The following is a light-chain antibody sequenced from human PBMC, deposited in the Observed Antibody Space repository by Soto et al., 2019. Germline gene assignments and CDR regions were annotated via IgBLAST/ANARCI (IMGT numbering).Light chain of an antibody. CDR3: QSYDRSLSGSV. CDR1: SSNIGAGYD. CDR2: GND. J-gene: IGLJ1*01. Sequence: QSVLTQPPSVSGAPGQRVTISCTGSSSNIGAGYDVHWYQQLPGAAPKLLIFGNDNRPSGVPDRFSGSRSGTSASLAITGLQAEDEADYYCQSYDRSLSGSVFGAGTKLTVL. V-gene: IGLV1-40*01.